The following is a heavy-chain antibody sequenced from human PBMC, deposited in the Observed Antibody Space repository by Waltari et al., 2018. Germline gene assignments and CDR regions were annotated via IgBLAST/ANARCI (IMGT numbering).Heavy chain of an antibody. J-gene: IGHJ4*02. CDR3: ARDPLAEDGYNSLDH. CDR1: GFTCSKYW. CDR2: IKEDGSEK. Sequence: EVQLVESGGGLVQPGGSRRLSCAASGFTCSKYWMSWIRQAPGKGLEWLANIKEDGSEKGYVDSVKGRFTISRDNAKNSLYLQVDSLRVEDTAVYYCARDPLAEDGYNSLDHWGQGTLVTVSS. V-gene: IGHV3-7*04. D-gene: IGHD5-12*01.